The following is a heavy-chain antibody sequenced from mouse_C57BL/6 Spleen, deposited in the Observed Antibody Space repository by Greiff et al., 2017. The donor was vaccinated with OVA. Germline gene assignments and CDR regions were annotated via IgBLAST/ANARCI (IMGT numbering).Heavy chain of an antibody. CDR1: GYTFSSYW. CDR2: IHPSDSDT. J-gene: IGHJ2*01. V-gene: IGHV1-74*01. Sequence: VQLQQPGAELVKPGASVKVSCKASGYTFSSYWMHWVKQRPGQGLEWIGRIHPSDSDTNYNQKFKGKATLTVDKSYSTAYMQLSSLTSEDSAIYYCAIEQLKYYFDYWGQGTALTDSS. D-gene: IGHD3-2*02. CDR3: AIEQLKYYFDY.